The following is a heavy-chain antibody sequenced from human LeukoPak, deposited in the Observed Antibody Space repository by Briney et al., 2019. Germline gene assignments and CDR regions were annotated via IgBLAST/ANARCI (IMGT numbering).Heavy chain of an antibody. V-gene: IGHV3-7*01. CDR1: GFTFTSYW. Sequence: GGSLRLSCAASGFTFTSYWMGWVRQAPGNGPEWVANIKEDESEKNYVDSAKGRFTISRDSAKNALYLQMNSLRAEDTAVYYCARVASGSSYRPFDCWGQGTLVTVSS. D-gene: IGHD3-10*01. CDR3: ARVASGSSYRPFDC. CDR2: IKEDESEK. J-gene: IGHJ4*02.